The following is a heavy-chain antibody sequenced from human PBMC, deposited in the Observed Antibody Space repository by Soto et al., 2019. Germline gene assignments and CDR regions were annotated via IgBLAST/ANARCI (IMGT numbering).Heavy chain of an antibody. V-gene: IGHV1-69*06. CDR1: GGTFSSYA. CDR3: ARWGLSGDYYYYGMDV. CDR2: IIPIFGTA. D-gene: IGHD2-15*01. Sequence: QVQLVQSGAEVKKPGSSVKVSYKASGGTFSSYAISWVRQAPGQGLEWMGGIIPIFGTANYAQKFQGRVTITADKSTSTAYMELSSLRSEDTAVYYCARWGLSGDYYYYGMDVWGQGTTVTVSS. J-gene: IGHJ6*02.